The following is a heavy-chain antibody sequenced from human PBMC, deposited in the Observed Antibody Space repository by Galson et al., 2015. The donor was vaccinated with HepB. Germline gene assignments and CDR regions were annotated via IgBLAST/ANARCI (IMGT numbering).Heavy chain of an antibody. D-gene: IGHD3-16*01. CDR3: AKVPRGYDYGDI. V-gene: IGHV3-30-3*01. CDR1: GFTFSSYA. J-gene: IGHJ4*02. Sequence: SLRLSCAASGFTFSSYAMHWVRQAPGKGLEWVAVISYDGSNKYYADSVKGRFTISRDNSKNTLYLQMNSLRAEDTAVYYCAKVPRGYDYGDIWGQGTLVTVSS. CDR2: ISYDGSNK.